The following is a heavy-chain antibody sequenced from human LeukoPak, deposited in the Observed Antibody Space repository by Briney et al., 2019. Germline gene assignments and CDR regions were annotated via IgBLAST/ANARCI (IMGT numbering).Heavy chain of an antibody. D-gene: IGHD6-13*01. Sequence: GGSLRLSCAASGFSFSSYCMSWVRQAPGKGLEWVANINQDGDDKYYVESVKGRFTISRDNSKNSLYLQMKSVRAEDTAVYYCARDPGVPAAGTVGYFDYWGQGTLVTVSS. CDR3: ARDPGVPAAGTVGYFDY. CDR2: INQDGDDK. V-gene: IGHV3-7*01. J-gene: IGHJ4*02. CDR1: GFSFSSYC.